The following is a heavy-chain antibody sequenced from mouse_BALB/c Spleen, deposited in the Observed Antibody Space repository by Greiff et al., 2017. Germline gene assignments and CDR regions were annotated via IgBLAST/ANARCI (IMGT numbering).Heavy chain of an antibody. V-gene: IGHV5-17*02. CDR3: ARWDDYDDGFAY. Sequence: DVKLVESGGGLVQPGGSRKLSCAASGFTFSSFGMHWVRQAPEKGLEWVAYISSGSSTIYYADTVKGRFTISRDNPKNTLFLQMTSLRSEDTAMYYCARWDDYDDGFAYWGQGTLVTVSA. D-gene: IGHD2-4*01. J-gene: IGHJ3*01. CDR2: ISSGSSTI. CDR1: GFTFSSFG.